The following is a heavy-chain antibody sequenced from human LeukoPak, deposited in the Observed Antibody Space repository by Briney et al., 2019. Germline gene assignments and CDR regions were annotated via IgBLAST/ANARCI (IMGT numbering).Heavy chain of an antibody. V-gene: IGHV1-18*01. J-gene: IGHJ4*02. CDR1: GYTFTSYG. D-gene: IGHD6-13*01. Sequence: ASVKVSCKASGYTFTSYGISWVRQAPGQGLEWMGWISAYNDNTNYAQKLQGRVTMTTDTSTSTAYMELRSLRSDDTAVYYCARTPPYSSSWYGYFDYWGQGTLVTVSS. CDR3: ARTPPYSSSWYGYFDY. CDR2: ISAYNDNT.